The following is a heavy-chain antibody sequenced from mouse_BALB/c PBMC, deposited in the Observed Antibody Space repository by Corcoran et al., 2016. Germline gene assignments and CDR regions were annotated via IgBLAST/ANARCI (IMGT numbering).Heavy chain of an antibody. CDR1: GFSLSTSGMG. CDR2: IYWDDDK. V-gene: IGHV8-12*01. D-gene: IGHD1-1*01. J-gene: IGHJ4*01. CDR3: ARMTSYGYYAMDY. Sequence: QVTLKESGPGILQPSQTLSLTCSFSGFSLSTSGMGVSWIRQPSGKGLEWLAHIYWDDDKRYNPSLKSRLTISKDTSRNQVFLKITSVDTADTATYYCARMTSYGYYAMDYWGQGTSVTVSS.